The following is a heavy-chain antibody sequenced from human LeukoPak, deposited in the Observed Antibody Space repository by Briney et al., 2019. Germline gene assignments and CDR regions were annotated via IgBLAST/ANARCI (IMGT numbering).Heavy chain of an antibody. CDR3: AKVTPAGTYFDS. CDR1: GFTVSSQY. V-gene: IGHV3-66*01. Sequence: GGSLRLSCAASGFTVSSQYMSWVRQAPGKGLDWVSVIYDGDITYYADSVKGRFTISRDSSMDSLYLQMNSLRAEDTAVYYCAKVTPAGTYFDSWGQGTLVTVSS. CDR2: IYDGDIT. J-gene: IGHJ4*02. D-gene: IGHD6-13*01.